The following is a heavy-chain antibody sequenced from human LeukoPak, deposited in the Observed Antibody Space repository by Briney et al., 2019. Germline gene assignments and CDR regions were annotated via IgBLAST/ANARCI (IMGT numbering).Heavy chain of an antibody. CDR1: GFTFNTYA. CDR3: ARGLAVTARGSFDI. D-gene: IGHD6-19*01. J-gene: IGHJ3*02. CDR2: ISGGDVST. Sequence: PGGSLRLSCAASGFTFNTYAMSWVRQAPGKGLEWVSSISGGDVSTSYADSVKGRFTISRDNSKNTLYLEMDSLRAEDTAVYYCARGLAVTARGSFDIWGQGTMVTVSS. V-gene: IGHV3-23*01.